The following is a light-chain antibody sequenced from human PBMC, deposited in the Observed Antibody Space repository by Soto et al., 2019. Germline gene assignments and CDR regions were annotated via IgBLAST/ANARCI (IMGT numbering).Light chain of an antibody. CDR2: GNS. CDR1: SSNIGAGYD. Sequence: QSVLTQPPSVSGAPGQTVTISCTGTSSNIGAGYDVHWYQQLPGTAPKPLIYGNSNRPSGVPDRFSGSKSGTSASLAITGLQAEEEADYYCQSYYSSRSGYVFGAGTKVTVL. J-gene: IGLJ1*01. V-gene: IGLV1-40*01. CDR3: QSYYSSRSGYV.